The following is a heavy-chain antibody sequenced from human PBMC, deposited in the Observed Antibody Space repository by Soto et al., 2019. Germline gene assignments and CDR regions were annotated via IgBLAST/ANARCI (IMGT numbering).Heavy chain of an antibody. CDR1: GGSFSGYY. V-gene: IGHV4-34*01. CDR2: INHSGST. J-gene: IGHJ4*02. Sequence: SETLSLTCAVYGGSFSGYYWSWIRQPPGKGLEWIGEINHSGSTNYNPSLKSRVTISVDTSKNQFSLKLTSVTAADTAAYYCARVQRVHKVIDYWVQGTLVTVS. D-gene: IGHD1-1*01. CDR3: ARVQRVHKVIDY.